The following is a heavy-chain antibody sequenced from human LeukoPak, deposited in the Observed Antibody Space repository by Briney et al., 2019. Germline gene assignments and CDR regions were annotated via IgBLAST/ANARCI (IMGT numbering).Heavy chain of an antibody. CDR2: ISGSGSSI. D-gene: IGHD2-2*01. J-gene: IGHJ3*01. V-gene: IGHV3-48*03. Sequence: GGSLRLSCAASGFTFSSSEMNWVRQAPGKGLQWVSYISGSGSSIYYADSVKGRFTISRDNAKNSLFLQMDSLRAEDTAIYYCAREQLPFDVWGQGTMVTVSS. CDR3: AREQLPFDV. CDR1: GFTFSSSE.